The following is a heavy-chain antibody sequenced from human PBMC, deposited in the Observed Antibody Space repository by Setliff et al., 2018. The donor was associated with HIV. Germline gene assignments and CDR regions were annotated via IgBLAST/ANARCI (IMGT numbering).Heavy chain of an antibody. J-gene: IGHJ3*02. V-gene: IGHV1-18*01. CDR3: ATQRDIVMVPGQGGFDI. D-gene: IGHD2-2*01. Sequence: ASVKVSCKASTYTFSSYVINWVRQAPGQGLEWMGRISVYNGNTIYAQILQGRVIMTTDTSTSTAYMELRSLRSDDTAMYYCATQRDIVMVPGQGGFDIWAQGTMVTVSS. CDR2: ISVYNGNT. CDR1: TYTFSSYV.